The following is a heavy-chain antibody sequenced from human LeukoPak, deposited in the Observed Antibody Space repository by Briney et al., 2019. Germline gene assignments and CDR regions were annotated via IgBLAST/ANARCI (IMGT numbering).Heavy chain of an antibody. J-gene: IGHJ4*02. CDR1: GFTFTSYA. V-gene: IGHV3-64*01. Sequence: PGGSLRLSCAASGFTFTSYAMNWVRQAPGKGLEYVSHISSNGGSTYYANSVKGRFTISRGNSKNTLYLQMGSLRAEDMAVYYCARRRGDYFDYWGQGTLVTVSS. CDR2: ISSNGGST. CDR3: ARRRGDYFDY. D-gene: IGHD3-10*01.